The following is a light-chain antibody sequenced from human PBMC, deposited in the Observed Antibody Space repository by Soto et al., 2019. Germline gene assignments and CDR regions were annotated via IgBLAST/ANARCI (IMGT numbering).Light chain of an antibody. CDR1: QSVSSSY. J-gene: IGKJ1*01. V-gene: IGKV3-20*01. CDR2: GAS. CDR3: QQYGSPPWP. Sequence: EIVLTQSPGTLSLSPGERATLSCRASQSVSSSYLAWYQQKPGQAPRLLIYGASSRATGIPDRFSGSGSGSDFTFTISRLEPEDFEVSYCQQYGSPPWPFGQGTKVAIK.